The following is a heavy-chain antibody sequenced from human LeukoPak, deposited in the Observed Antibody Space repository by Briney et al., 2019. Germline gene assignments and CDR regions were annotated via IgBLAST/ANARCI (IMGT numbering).Heavy chain of an antibody. CDR3: ATVAVAGTSHGPKDAFDI. CDR2: INPNSGGT. CDR1: GYTFTGYY. Sequence: ASVKVSCKASGYTFTGYYMHWVRQAPGQGLEWMGWINPNSGGTNYAQKFQGWVTMTRDTSISTAYMELSSLRSEDTAVYYCATVAVAGTSHGPKDAFDIWGQGTMVTVSS. J-gene: IGHJ3*02. V-gene: IGHV1-2*04. D-gene: IGHD6-19*01.